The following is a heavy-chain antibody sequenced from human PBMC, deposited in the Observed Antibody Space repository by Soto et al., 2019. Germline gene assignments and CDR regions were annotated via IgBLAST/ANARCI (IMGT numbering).Heavy chain of an antibody. CDR2: ISWDGGST. CDR1: GFTFDDYT. Sequence: PGGSLRLTCAASGFTFDDYTMHWVRQAPGKGLEWVSLISWDGGSTYYADSVKGRFTISRDNSKNSLYLQMNSLRTEDTALYYCAKDPGTAQSYYYYGMDVWGQGTTVTVSS. D-gene: IGHD1-1*01. J-gene: IGHJ6*02. V-gene: IGHV3-43*01. CDR3: AKDPGTAQSYYYYGMDV.